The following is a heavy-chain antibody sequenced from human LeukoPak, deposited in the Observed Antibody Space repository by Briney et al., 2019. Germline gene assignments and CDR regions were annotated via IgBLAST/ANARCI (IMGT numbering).Heavy chain of an antibody. CDR1: GFTFSAYA. CDR3: ARELHYYVAMDG. D-gene: IGHD3-10*02. CDR2: IGSDNNP. V-gene: IGHV3-23*01. J-gene: IGHJ6*02. Sequence: PGGSLRLSCEASGFTFSAYAMTWVRQAPGKGLEWVSSIGSDNNPHYSESVKGRFAISRDNSKSMLFLQLNYLRAEDTALYYCARELHYYVAMDGWGQGTTVT.